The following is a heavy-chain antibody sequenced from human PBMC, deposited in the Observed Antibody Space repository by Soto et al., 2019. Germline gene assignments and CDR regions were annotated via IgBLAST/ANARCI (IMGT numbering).Heavy chain of an antibody. D-gene: IGHD3-10*01. Sequence: EVQLLESGGDLVQPGGSLRLSCAASGFTFSTYAMSWVRQTPGKGLEWVSTISGNGGNTYYAVSVKGRFTISRDTSKNTLYQQMNSLRAEDAAIYWAKRTASLLYFDYWGHGTLVTVSS. CDR1: GFTFSTYA. V-gene: IGHV3-23*01. CDR3: AKRTASLLYFDY. J-gene: IGHJ4*01. CDR2: ISGNGGNT.